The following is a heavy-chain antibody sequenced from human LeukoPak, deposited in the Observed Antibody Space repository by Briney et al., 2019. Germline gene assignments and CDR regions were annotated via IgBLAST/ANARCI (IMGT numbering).Heavy chain of an antibody. D-gene: IGHD6-6*01. CDR2: INPNSGGT. J-gene: IGHJ4*02. Sequence: ASVKVSCKASGYTFTGYYMHWVRQAPGQGLEWMGWINPNSGGTNYAQKFQGRVTMTRDTSISTAYMELSRLRSDDTAVYYCARPVTYSSSSWPNYWGQGTLVTVSS. V-gene: IGHV1-2*02. CDR3: ARPVTYSSSSWPNY. CDR1: GYTFTGYY.